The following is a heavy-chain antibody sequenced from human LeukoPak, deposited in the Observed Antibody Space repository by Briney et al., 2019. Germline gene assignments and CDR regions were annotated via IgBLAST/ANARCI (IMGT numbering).Heavy chain of an antibody. Sequence: SETLSLTCTVSGGSISSYYWSWIRQPAGKGLEWIGRVYTSGSTNYNPSLKSRVTMSVDTSKNQFSLKLSSVTAADTAVYYCARVNVYCSGGSCYSYNWFDPWGQGTLVTVSP. CDR3: ARVNVYCSGGSCYSYNWFDP. CDR1: GGSISSYY. CDR2: VYTSGST. D-gene: IGHD2-15*01. V-gene: IGHV4-4*07. J-gene: IGHJ5*02.